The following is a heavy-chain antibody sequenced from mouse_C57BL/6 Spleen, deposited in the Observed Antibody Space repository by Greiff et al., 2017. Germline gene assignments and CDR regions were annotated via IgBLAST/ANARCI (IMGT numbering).Heavy chain of an antibody. V-gene: IGHV5-4*03. J-gene: IGHJ4*01. Sequence: EVMLVESGGGLVKPGGSLKLSCAASGFTFSSYAMSWVRQTPEKRLEWVATISDGGSYTYYPDNVKGRFTISRDNAKNNLYLQMSHLKSEDTAMYYCARRGIFYAMDYWGQGTSVTVSS. CDR2: ISDGGSYT. CDR3: ARRGIFYAMDY. CDR1: GFTFSSYA.